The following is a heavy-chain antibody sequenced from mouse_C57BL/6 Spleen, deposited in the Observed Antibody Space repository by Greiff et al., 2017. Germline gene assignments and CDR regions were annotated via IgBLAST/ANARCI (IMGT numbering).Heavy chain of an antibody. CDR2: IDPSDSYT. V-gene: IGHV1-50*01. CDR1: GYTFTSYW. D-gene: IGHD1-1*01. Sequence: QVQLKQPGAELVKPGASVKLSCKASGYTFTSYWMQWAKQRPGQGLEWIGEIDPSDSYTNYTQKFKGKATLTVDTSSSTAYMQLSSLTSEDSAVYYCARFTTVVATDYWGQGTTLTVSS. J-gene: IGHJ2*01. CDR3: ARFTTVVATDY.